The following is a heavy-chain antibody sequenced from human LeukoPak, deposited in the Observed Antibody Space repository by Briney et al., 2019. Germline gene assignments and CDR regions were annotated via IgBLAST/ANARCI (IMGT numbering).Heavy chain of an antibody. J-gene: IGHJ4*02. CDR2: ISGSGGTT. D-gene: IGHD5-24*01. V-gene: IGHV3-23*01. CDR3: AKERDGYNPFDD. CDR1: GFTFKRKA. Sequence: GGSLRLSCAASGFTFKRKAMSWVRQAPGKGLEWVSGISGSGGTTNYADSVKGWFTISRDNSKNTLYLQMNSLRADDTAVYYCAKERDGYNPFDDWGQGTLVTVSS.